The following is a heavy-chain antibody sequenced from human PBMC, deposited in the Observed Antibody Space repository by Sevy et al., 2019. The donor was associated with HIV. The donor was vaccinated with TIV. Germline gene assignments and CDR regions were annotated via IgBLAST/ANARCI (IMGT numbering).Heavy chain of an antibody. D-gene: IGHD6-19*01. Sequence: GGSLRLSCAASGFTFSSYSMNWVRQAPGKGLEWVSYISRSSSTIYYVDSVKGRFTISRDNAKNSLYLQMNSLRAEDTAVHYCARSTPYSSGWYGIDYWGQGTLVTVSS. CDR3: ARSTPYSSGWYGIDY. CDR2: ISRSSSTI. CDR1: GFTFSSYS. J-gene: IGHJ4*02. V-gene: IGHV3-48*01.